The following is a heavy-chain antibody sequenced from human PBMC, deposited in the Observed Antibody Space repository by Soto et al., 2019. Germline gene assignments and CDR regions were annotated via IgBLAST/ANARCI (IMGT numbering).Heavy chain of an antibody. D-gene: IGHD4-17*01. CDR1: GGSISSYY. CDR3: ARDYGDYFDY. V-gene: IGHV4-59*01. J-gene: IGHJ4*02. CDR2: IYYSGST. Sequence: QVQLQASGPGLVKPSETLSLTCTVSGGSISSYYWSWIRQPPGKGLEWIGYIYYSGSTNYNPSLKRRVTISVDTSKNQFSLKLSSVTAADTAVYYCARDYGDYFDYWGQGTLVTVSS.